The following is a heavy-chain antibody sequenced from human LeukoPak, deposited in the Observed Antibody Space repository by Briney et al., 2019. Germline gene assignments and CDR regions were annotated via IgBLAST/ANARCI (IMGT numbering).Heavy chain of an antibody. CDR1: GGSISSYY. D-gene: IGHD3-10*01. CDR3: ARSITMVRGERGWFDP. V-gene: IGHV4-59*08. Sequence: SETLSLTCTVSGGSISSYYWSWIRQPPGKGLEWIGYIYYSGSTNYNPSLKSRVTISVDTSKNQFSLKLSSVTAADTAVYYCARSITMVRGERGWFDPWGQGTLVTVSS. CDR2: IYYSGST. J-gene: IGHJ5*02.